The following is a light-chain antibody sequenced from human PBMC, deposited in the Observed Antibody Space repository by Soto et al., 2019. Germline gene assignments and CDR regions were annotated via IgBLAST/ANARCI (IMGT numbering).Light chain of an antibody. CDR2: GAS. CDR3: QQYSNWPLWT. CDR1: QSVSSN. V-gene: IGKV3-15*01. J-gene: IGKJ1*01. Sequence: EIVMTQSPATLSVSPGERATLSCRASQSVSSNLAWYQQKPGQAPRLLIYGASTRATGIPARFSGSGSGTEFTLTISSLQSEAFAVYYCQQYSNWPLWTFGQGTKVEIK.